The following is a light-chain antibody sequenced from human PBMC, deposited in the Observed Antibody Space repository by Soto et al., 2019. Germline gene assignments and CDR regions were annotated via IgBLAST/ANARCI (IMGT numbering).Light chain of an antibody. CDR1: QSLLHSNGYNY. CDR2: MGS. CDR3: MQALQAPLT. V-gene: IGKV2-28*01. Sequence: DIVMTQSPLSLPVTPGEPASISCRSSQSLLHSNGYNYLDWFLQKPGQSPQLLIYMGSNRASGVPDRFSGSGSGTDFTLKISRVEAEDVGISYCMQALQAPLTFGGGTKVEI. J-gene: IGKJ4*01.